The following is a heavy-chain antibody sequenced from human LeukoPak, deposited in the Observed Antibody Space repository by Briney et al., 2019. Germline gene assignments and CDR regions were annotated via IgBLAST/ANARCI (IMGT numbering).Heavy chain of an antibody. D-gene: IGHD3-16*02. J-gene: IGHJ4*02. CDR1: GGSISSYY. V-gene: IGHV4-59*08. CDR3: ARQNFMITFGGVIGLPHFDY. Sequence: SETLSLTCTVSGGSISSYYWSWIRQPPGKGLEWIGYIYYSGSTNYNPSLKSRVTISVDTSKNQFSLKLSSVTATDTAVYYCARQNFMITFGGVIGLPHFDYWGQGTLVTVSS. CDR2: IYYSGST.